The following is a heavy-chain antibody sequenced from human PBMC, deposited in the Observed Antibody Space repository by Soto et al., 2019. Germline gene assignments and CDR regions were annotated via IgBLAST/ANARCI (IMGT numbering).Heavy chain of an antibody. CDR2: IDVGSANA. D-gene: IGHD5-18*01. Sequence: QMQLVQSGPEVKKPGTSVKLSCKTSGFTFSSSAVHWVRQARGHRLQWIGLIDVGSANAHYAQMLEERVTIYKDRPKSISYMELSSMRTEHTELYSCAADVGGYIYGLARHWGPGTLVTVYS. J-gene: IGHJ4*02. CDR1: GFTFSSSA. CDR3: AADVGGYIYGLARH. V-gene: IGHV1-58*01.